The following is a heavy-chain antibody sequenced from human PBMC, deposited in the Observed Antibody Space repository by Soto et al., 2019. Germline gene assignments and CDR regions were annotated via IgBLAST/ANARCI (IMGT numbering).Heavy chain of an antibody. CDR3: AICPIYGGDSYFAY. Sequence: QVQLVQSGAEVRKPGASVKLSCQASGYTFTHYYIHWVRQAPGQGLEWLGIINPDTGTTSYAQTFQGRVTLTTDTSASTVYLELSGLAAEDTAAYYCAICPIYGGDSYFAYWCQGTLVTVSS. D-gene: IGHD2-21*01. V-gene: IGHV1-46*01. CDR2: INPDTGTT. J-gene: IGHJ4*02. CDR1: GYTFTHYY.